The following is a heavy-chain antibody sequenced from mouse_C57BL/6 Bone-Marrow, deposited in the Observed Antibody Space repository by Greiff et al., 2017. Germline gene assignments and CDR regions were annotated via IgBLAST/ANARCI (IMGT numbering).Heavy chain of an antibody. Sequence: VQLQQSGAELVKPGASVKMSCKASGYTFTSYWITWVKQRPGQGLEWIGDIYPGSGSTNYNEKFKSKATLTVDKSSSTAYMHYRSLTSEDSAVYYCARPYYSNYWYFDVWGTGTTVTVSS. CDR3: ARPYYSNYWYFDV. J-gene: IGHJ1*03. D-gene: IGHD2-5*01. V-gene: IGHV1-55*01. CDR1: GYTFTSYW. CDR2: IYPGSGST.